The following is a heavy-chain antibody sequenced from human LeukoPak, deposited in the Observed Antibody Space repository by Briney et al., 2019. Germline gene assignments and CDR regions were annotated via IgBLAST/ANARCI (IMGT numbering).Heavy chain of an antibody. Sequence: SETLSLTCAVSGYSISSGYYWGWIRQPPGKGLEWIGSIYHSGSTYYNPSLKSRVTISVDTSKNQFSLKLSSATAADTAVYYCARELDYWGQGTLVTVSS. V-gene: IGHV4-38-2*02. J-gene: IGHJ4*02. CDR2: IYHSGST. CDR1: GYSISSGYY. CDR3: ARELDY.